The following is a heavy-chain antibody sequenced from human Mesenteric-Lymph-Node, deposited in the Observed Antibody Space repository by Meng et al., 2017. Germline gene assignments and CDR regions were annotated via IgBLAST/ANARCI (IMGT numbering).Heavy chain of an antibody. D-gene: IGHD1-26*01. CDR2: ICPGDSDT. CDR1: GYSFTSYW. J-gene: IGHJ4*02. V-gene: IGHV5-51*01. Sequence: GESLKISCKGSGYSFTSYWIGWVRQMPGKGLEWMGIICPGDSDTRYSPSFQGQVTISADKSISTAYLQWSSLKASDTAMYYCARMKSVYRDSGSYSYGEDYFDYWGQGTLVTVSS. CDR3: ARMKSVYRDSGSYSYGEDYFDY.